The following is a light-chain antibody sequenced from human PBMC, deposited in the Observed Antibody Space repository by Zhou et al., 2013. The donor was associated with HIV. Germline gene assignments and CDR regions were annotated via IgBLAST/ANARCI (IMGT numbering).Light chain of an antibody. CDR3: QHTFTTPIT. CDR1: QSISNY. V-gene: IGKV1-39*01. J-gene: IGKJ4*01. CDR2: KAS. Sequence: DIQMTQSPSSLSASVGDRVTLTCRTSQSISNYLNWYQQRPGKAPKLLIYKASSLESGVPSRFSGSGSGTEFTLTISSLQPDDFATYYCQHTFTTPITFGGGTRVEIK.